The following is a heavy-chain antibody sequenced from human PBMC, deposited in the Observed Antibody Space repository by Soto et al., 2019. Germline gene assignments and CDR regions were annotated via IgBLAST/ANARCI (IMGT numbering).Heavy chain of an antibody. CDR2: ISPKSGGT. J-gene: IGHJ3*02. CDR3: TRNAFYYNSSGYHDGFDI. CDR1: GYTFSDYY. V-gene: IGHV1-2*02. D-gene: IGHD3-22*01. Sequence: ASVKVSWKAAGYTFSDYYVHWVRQAPGQGLEWMGWISPKSGGTNYAQKFQGRVTMTRDTSIFTAYMELSRLRSDDTAVYYCTRNAFYYNSSGYHDGFDIWGQGTLVTV.